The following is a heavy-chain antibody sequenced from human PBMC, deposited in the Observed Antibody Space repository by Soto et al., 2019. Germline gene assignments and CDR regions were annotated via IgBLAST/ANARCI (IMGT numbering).Heavy chain of an antibody. J-gene: IGHJ4*02. CDR3: AKEIGDSNDYPLDY. CDR2: ISNDGTGK. Sequence: QVQLVESGGGVVQPGRSLRLSCAASGFTFSSLGMHWVRQAPGKGLEWVAIISNDGTGKYYADSVKGRFTISRDNSRNTLDLQLNSLRTADTAVYYCAKEIGDSNDYPLDYWGQGTLVTVSS. D-gene: IGHD3-16*01. V-gene: IGHV3-30*18. CDR1: GFTFSSLG.